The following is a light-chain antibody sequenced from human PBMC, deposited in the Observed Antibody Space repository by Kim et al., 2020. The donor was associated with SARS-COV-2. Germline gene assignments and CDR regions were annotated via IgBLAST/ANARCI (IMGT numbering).Light chain of an antibody. CDR2: QDS. J-gene: IGLJ2*01. V-gene: IGLV3-1*01. CDR3: QAWDSSTVV. CDR1: KLGDKY. Sequence: GQTGSITCSGDKLGDKYACWYQQKPGQSPVLVIYQDSKRPSGIPERFSGSNSGNTATLTISGTQAMDEADYYCQAWDSSTVVFGGGTKLTVL.